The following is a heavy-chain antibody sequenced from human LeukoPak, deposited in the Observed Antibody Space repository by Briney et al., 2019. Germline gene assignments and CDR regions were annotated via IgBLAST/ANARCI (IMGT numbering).Heavy chain of an antibody. D-gene: IGHD2-2*01. CDR2: IRPDGSEA. Sequence: GGSLRLSCEASGFTFNSHWMNWVRQAPGKGLEWLANIRPDGSEAVYVDSVRGRFTISRDNAKNLVYLRMNNLRAEDKAVYYCSGRSGFSSIYWGQGVLVTVSS. CDR1: GFTFNSHW. V-gene: IGHV3-7*01. CDR3: SGRSGFSSIY. J-gene: IGHJ4*02.